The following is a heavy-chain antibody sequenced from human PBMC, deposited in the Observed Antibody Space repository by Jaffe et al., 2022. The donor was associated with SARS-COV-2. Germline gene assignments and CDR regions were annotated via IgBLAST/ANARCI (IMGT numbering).Heavy chain of an antibody. Sequence: EVQLLESGGGLVQPGGSLRLSCAASGFTFSSYAMSWVRQAPGKGLEWVSAISGSGGSTYYADSVKGRFTISRDNSKNTLYLQMNSLRAEDTAVYYCAKEEMTYCGGDCYYDYWGQGTLVTVSS. CDR1: GFTFSSYA. V-gene: IGHV3-23*01. CDR2: ISGSGGST. CDR3: AKEEMTYCGGDCYYDY. J-gene: IGHJ4*02. D-gene: IGHD2-21*02.